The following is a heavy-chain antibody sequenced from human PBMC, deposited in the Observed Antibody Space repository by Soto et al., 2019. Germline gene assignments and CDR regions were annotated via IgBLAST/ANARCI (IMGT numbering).Heavy chain of an antibody. D-gene: IGHD6-19*01. J-gene: IGHJ5*02. CDR1: GDTSDSLS. V-gene: IGHV1-69*01. Sequence: QVQLVQSGAEVKKPGSSVRVSCKASGDTSDSLSISWVRQAPGQGLEWMGGIIPMFGTGNYAQKFQGRLTITADESTGTSYMDLKSLRSEDTAVYFCARETRDDNSGWYSSSDWFDPWGQGTLVTVSS. CDR3: ARETRDDNSGWYSSSDWFDP. CDR2: IIPMFGTG.